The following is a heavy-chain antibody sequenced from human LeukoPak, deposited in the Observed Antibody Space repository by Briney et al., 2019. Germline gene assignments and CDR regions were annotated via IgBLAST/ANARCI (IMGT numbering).Heavy chain of an antibody. V-gene: IGHV4-39*07. CDR3: AGFFADTGKSLGYYYYYYMDV. D-gene: IGHD1-26*01. Sequence: SETLSLTCTVSGGSISSGGYYWSWIRQPPGKGLEWIGEINHSGSTNYNPSLKSRVTISVDTSKNQFSLKLSSVTAADTAVYFGAGFFADTGKSLGYYYYYYMDVWGKGTTVTVSS. CDR1: GGSISSGGYY. CDR2: INHSGST. J-gene: IGHJ6*03.